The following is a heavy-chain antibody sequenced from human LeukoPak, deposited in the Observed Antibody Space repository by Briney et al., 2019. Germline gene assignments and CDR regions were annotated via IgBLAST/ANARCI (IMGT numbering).Heavy chain of an antibody. J-gene: IGHJ4*02. Sequence: GGSLRLSCAASGFTFSSYSVNWVRQAPGRGREWVSSISSSSSYIYYAHSGKGRFTISRDNAKTSLYLQMNSLRADDTAVYYCGRDLRMIGDYWGQGTLVTVSS. CDR1: GFTFSSYS. CDR3: GRDLRMIGDY. CDR2: ISSSSSYI. D-gene: IGHD3-22*01. V-gene: IGHV3-21*01.